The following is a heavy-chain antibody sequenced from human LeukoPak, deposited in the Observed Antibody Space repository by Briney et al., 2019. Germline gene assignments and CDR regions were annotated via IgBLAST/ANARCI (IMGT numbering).Heavy chain of an antibody. Sequence: PGGSLRLSCAASGFTFSSYAMSWVRQAPGKGLEWVSVIYSGGSTYYADSVKGRFTISRDNSKNTLYLQMNSLRAEDTAVYYCARDSHPGGYYYYGMDVWGQGTTVTVSS. J-gene: IGHJ6*02. CDR3: ARDSHPGGYYYYGMDV. CDR1: GFTFSSYA. D-gene: IGHD1-1*01. V-gene: IGHV3-53*01. CDR2: IYSGGST.